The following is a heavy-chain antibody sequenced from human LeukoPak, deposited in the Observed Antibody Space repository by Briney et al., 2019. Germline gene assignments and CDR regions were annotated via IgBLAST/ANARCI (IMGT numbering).Heavy chain of an antibody. CDR1: GGSISSGSYD. J-gene: IGHJ4*02. D-gene: IGHD3-22*01. V-gene: IGHV4-61*02. Sequence: SQTLSLTCTVSGGSISSGSYDWSWIRQPAGKGLEWIGRIYTSGSTNYNPSLKSRVTISVDTPKNQFSLKLSSVTAADTAVYYCARVPRRYYYDSSGYYYLPFDYWGQGTPVTVSS. CDR3: ARVPRRYYYDSSGYYYLPFDY. CDR2: IYTSGST.